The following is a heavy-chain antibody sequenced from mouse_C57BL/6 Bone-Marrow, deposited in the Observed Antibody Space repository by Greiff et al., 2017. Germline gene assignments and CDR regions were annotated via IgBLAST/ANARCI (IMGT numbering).Heavy chain of an antibody. CDR2: ISDGGSYT. J-gene: IGHJ4*01. Sequence: EVQRVESGGGLVKPGGSLKLSCAASGFTFSSYAMSWVRQTPEKRLEWVATISDGGSYTYYPDNVKGRFTISRDNAKNNLYLQMSHLKSEDTAMYYCARLEYYAMDYWGQGTSVTVSS. CDR3: ARLEYYAMDY. CDR1: GFTFSSYA. V-gene: IGHV5-4*01.